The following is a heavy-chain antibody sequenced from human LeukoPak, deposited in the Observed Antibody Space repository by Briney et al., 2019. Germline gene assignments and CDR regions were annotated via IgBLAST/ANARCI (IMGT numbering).Heavy chain of an antibody. CDR3: AIHPTYYYDSSGQEFDY. D-gene: IGHD3-22*01. Sequence: PGGSLRLSCAASGFIFTTYWMHWVREAPGKGLVWFARINIDGSGTYYADSVKGRFTISRDNAKNTLYLQMNSLRAEDTAVYYCAIHPTYYYDSSGQEFDYWGQGTLVIVSS. J-gene: IGHJ4*02. V-gene: IGHV3-74*01. CDR2: INIDGSGT. CDR1: GFIFTTYW.